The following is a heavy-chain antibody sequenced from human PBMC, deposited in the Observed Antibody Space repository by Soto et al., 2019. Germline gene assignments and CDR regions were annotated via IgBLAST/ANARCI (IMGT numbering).Heavy chain of an antibody. V-gene: IGHV1-69*19. J-gene: IGHJ6*02. CDR3: ARGLIVVVHAIPPGSYYCGMDV. D-gene: IGHD2-21*01. CDR1: GGTFRSYA. CDR2: VIPSFGTA. Sequence: QVQLVQSGAEVKKPGSSVKVSCNASGGTFRSYAISWVRQAPGPALEWKGGVIPSFGTANYAQKFQGRVTINANESTSTAYMELGSLRSEDTAVYYCARGLIVVVHAIPPGSYYCGMDVWGPGTTGTVSS.